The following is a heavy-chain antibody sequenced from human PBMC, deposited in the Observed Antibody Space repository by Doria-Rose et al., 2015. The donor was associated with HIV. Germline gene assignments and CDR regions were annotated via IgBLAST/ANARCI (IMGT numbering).Heavy chain of an antibody. CDR3: ARIKSSRWYHKYYFDF. Sequence: QESGPVLVKPTETLTLTCTVSGVSLSSPGMGVSWIRQPPGKALGWLANIFSDDERSYRTSLKSRLTISRCTSKSQVVLTMTDMDPVDTATYYCARIKSSRWYHKYYFDFWGQGTLVIVSA. V-gene: IGHV2-26*01. CDR1: GVSLSSPGMG. J-gene: IGHJ4*02. D-gene: IGHD6-13*01. CDR2: IFSDDER.